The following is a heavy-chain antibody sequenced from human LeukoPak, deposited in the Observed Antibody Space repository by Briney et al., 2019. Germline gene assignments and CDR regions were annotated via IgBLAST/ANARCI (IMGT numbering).Heavy chain of an antibody. CDR3: ARDPNQQTLPTVFGVVTPFAS. J-gene: IGHJ4*02. V-gene: IGHV1-18*01. CDR2: ISTKNGNT. CDR1: GHTFANYG. Sequence: ASVKVSCKASGHTFANYGISWVRQAPGQGLEWMGWISTKNGNTKYAQNFEGRITMTRDTLTNTAYMELRSLRSDDTAGYYCARDPNQQTLPTVFGVVTPFASWGQGTLVTVSS. D-gene: IGHD3-3*01.